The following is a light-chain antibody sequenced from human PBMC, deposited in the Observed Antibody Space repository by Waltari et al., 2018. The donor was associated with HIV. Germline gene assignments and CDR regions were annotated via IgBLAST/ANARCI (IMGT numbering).Light chain of an antibody. CDR1: ALPKQY. Sequence: ARITCSGDALPKQYAYWYQQKPGQAPVLVIYKDSERPSGISERFSGSSSGTTVTLTISGVQAEDEADYYCQSADSSGNPYVFGTGTKVTVL. V-gene: IGLV3-25*03. CDR3: QSADSSGNPYV. CDR2: KDS. J-gene: IGLJ1*01.